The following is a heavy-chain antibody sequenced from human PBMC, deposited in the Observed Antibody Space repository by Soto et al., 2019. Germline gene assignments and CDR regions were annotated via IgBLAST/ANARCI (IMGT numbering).Heavy chain of an antibody. CDR1: GFTFSSYA. Sequence: GGSLRLSCAASGFTFSSYAMSWVRQAPGKGLEWVSAISGSGGSTYYADSVKGRFTISRDNSKNTLYLQMNSLRAEDAAVYDCAKGGTGDGPPYYYYYIDVWGKGTTVTVSS. D-gene: IGHD7-27*01. J-gene: IGHJ6*03. CDR3: AKGGTGDGPPYYYYYIDV. CDR2: ISGSGGST. V-gene: IGHV3-23*01.